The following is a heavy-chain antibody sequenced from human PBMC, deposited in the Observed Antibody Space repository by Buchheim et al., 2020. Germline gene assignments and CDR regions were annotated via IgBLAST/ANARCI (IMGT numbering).Heavy chain of an antibody. V-gene: IGHV3-30*18. CDR1: GFTFSSYG. J-gene: IGHJ4*02. Sequence: QVQLVESGGGVVQPGRYLRLSCAASGFTFSSYGMHWVRQAPGKGLEWVAVISYDGSNKYYADSGKGRFTISRDNSKNTLYLQMNSLRAEDTAVYYCAKSGRIPGYSSGWYGSLHDYWGQGTL. CDR2: ISYDGSNK. CDR3: AKSGRIPGYSSGWYGSLHDY. D-gene: IGHD6-19*01.